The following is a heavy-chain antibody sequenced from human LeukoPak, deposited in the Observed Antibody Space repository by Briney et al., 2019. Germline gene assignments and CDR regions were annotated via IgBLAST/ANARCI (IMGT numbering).Heavy chain of an antibody. D-gene: IGHD3-22*01. CDR1: GGSISSSSYY. Sequence: SETLSLTCTVSGGSISSSSYYWGWIRQPPGKGLEWIGSIYYSGSTYYNPSLKSRVTISVDTSKNQFSLKLSSVTAADTAVYYCARHQLRRASSGHYFDYWGQGTLVTVSS. V-gene: IGHV4-39*01. CDR3: ARHQLRRASSGHYFDY. J-gene: IGHJ4*02. CDR2: IYYSGST.